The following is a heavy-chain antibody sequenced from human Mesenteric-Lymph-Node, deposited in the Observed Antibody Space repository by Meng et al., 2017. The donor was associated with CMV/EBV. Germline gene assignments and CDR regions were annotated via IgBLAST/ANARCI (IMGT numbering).Heavy chain of an antibody. J-gene: IGHJ5*02. Sequence: SFSGSYWSWIRQPPGKGLEWIGEINHSGSTNYHPSLKSRVTISVDTSKNQFSLKLSSVTAADTAVYYCARGLYCSSTSCYTRPFDPWGQGTLVTVSS. CDR2: INHSGST. CDR1: SFSGSY. D-gene: IGHD2-2*02. V-gene: IGHV4-34*01. CDR3: ARGLYCSSTSCYTRPFDP.